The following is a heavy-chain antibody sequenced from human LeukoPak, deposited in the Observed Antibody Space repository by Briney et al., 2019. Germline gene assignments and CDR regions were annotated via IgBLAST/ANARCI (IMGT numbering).Heavy chain of an antibody. V-gene: IGHV4-30-2*01. Sequence: SQTLSLTCAVSGGSISSGGYSWSWIRQPPGKGLEWIGYIYHSGSTNYNPSLKSRVTISVDTSKNQFSLKLSSVTAADTAVYYCARVGSGSSGPGDYWGQGTLVTVSS. CDR3: ARVGSGSSGPGDY. D-gene: IGHD1-26*01. CDR1: GGSISSGGYS. J-gene: IGHJ4*02. CDR2: IYHSGST.